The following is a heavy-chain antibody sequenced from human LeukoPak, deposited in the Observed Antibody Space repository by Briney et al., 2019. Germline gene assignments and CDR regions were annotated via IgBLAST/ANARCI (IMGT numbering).Heavy chain of an antibody. Sequence: GASVKVSCKASGYTFTSYGLSWVRQAPGQGLEWMGWISAYDGNTNFAQKLQGRVTMTTDTSTSTAYMDLRSLRSDDTAVYYCARDQAATNTQVRFCLDWGQGTLVTVSS. CDR1: GYTFTSYG. D-gene: IGHD3-9*01. CDR3: ARDQAATNTQVRFCLD. V-gene: IGHV1-18*01. CDR2: ISAYDGNT. J-gene: IGHJ4*02.